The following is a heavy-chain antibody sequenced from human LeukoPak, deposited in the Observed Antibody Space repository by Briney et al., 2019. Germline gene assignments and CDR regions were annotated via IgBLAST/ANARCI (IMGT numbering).Heavy chain of an antibody. CDR3: ALNYYSSESYSKPFDY. Sequence: GGSLILSCAASGFTVSSNYMSWVRQAPGKGLEWVSVIYSGGNTYYADSVKGRFTISRDNSRNTLYLQMNSLRAEDTAVYYCALNYYSSESYSKPFDYWGQGTLVTVSS. CDR2: IYSGGNT. CDR1: GFTVSSNY. V-gene: IGHV3-53*01. J-gene: IGHJ4*02. D-gene: IGHD3-10*01.